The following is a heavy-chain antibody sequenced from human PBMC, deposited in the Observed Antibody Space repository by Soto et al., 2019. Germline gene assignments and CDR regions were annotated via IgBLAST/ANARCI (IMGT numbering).Heavy chain of an antibody. D-gene: IGHD4-17*01. CDR1: GFSLTNPRMG. CDR2: IFSNDAK. J-gene: IGHJ3*01. Sequence: QVTLKESGPVLVKPTETLTLTCTVSGFSLTNPRMGVSWMRQPPGKALEWLTHIFSNDAKSYSTSLKSRLNISTDTSTSQVVLTMTNMDPVDTATYYCERIMYGAYVHWNFDLWGQGTMVTVSS. CDR3: ERIMYGAYVHWNFDL. V-gene: IGHV2-26*01.